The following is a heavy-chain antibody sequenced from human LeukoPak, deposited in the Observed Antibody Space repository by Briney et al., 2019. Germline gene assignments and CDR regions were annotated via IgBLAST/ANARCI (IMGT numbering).Heavy chain of an antibody. CDR2: INPNSGGT. J-gene: IGHJ4*02. V-gene: IGHV1-2*02. Sequence: ASVKVSCKASGYTFTGYYMHWVRQAPGQGLEWMGWINPNSGGTNYAQKFQGRVTMTRDTSTSTVYMELSSLRSEDTAVYYCARGAVAGYDYWGQGTLVTVSS. CDR1: GYTFTGYY. D-gene: IGHD6-19*01. CDR3: ARGAVAGYDY.